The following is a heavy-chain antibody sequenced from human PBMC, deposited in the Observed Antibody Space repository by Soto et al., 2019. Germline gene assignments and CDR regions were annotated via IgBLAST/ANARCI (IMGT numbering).Heavy chain of an antibody. D-gene: IGHD1-26*01. CDR2: INPNSGRT. Sequence: EASVRVSCKASGYAFSQFYIHWMRQAPGQGLEWMGWINPNSGRTKFAQNFQGWVTMTRDTSIKTVYMELSGPKSDATAVYYCGRESGGTSATLHYYYFHMVVWGKRTSVTVS. CDR1: GYAFSQFY. CDR3: GRESGGTSATLHYYYFHMVV. J-gene: IGHJ6*03. V-gene: IGHV1-2*04.